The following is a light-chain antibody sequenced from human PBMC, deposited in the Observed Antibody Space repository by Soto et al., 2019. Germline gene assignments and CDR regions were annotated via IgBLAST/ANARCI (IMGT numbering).Light chain of an antibody. Sequence: DIQMTQSPSSLSASVGDRVTITCRASQSITSYLNWYQQKQRKAPQLLIYAPSSLQTGVTSRFNGSGSGTDVTLTISRLQPEDFATYFCQQSYTTPWTFGQGTKVEVK. CDR3: QQSYTTPWT. CDR1: QSITSY. J-gene: IGKJ1*01. V-gene: IGKV1-39*01. CDR2: APS.